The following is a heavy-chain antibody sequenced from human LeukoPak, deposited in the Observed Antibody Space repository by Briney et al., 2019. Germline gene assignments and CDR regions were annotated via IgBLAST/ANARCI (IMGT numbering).Heavy chain of an antibody. J-gene: IGHJ4*02. CDR3: ARDSRRGYSYGYDY. CDR2: FDPEDGET. Sequence: ASVKVSCKVSGYTLTELSMHWVRQAPGKGLEWMGGFDPEDGETIYAQKFQGRVTLTTDASTSTAYMELRSLRSDDTAVYYCARDSRRGYSYGYDYWGQGTLVTVSS. D-gene: IGHD5-18*01. V-gene: IGHV1-24*01. CDR1: GYTLTELS.